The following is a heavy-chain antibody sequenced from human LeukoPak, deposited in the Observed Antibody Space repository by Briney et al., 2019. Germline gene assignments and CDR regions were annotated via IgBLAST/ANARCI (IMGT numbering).Heavy chain of an antibody. CDR1: VAPFGIGGYN. CDR3: ARVHPYYDILTGYFDY. D-gene: IGHD3-9*01. Sequence: SSETRSLPCTVSVAPFGIGGYNGTGFRRQPGRGWGGIGNIYHSGSTYYNPSLKSRVTISVDRSKNQFSLKLSSVTAADTAVYYCARVHPYYDILTGYFDYWGQGTLVTVSS. J-gene: IGHJ4*02. V-gene: IGHV4-30-2*01. CDR2: IYHSGST.